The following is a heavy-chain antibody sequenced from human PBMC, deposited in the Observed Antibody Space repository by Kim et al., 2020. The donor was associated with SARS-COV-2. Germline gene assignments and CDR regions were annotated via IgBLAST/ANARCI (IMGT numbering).Heavy chain of an antibody. Sequence: GGSLRLSCAASGFTVSSNYMSWVRQAPGKGLEWVSVIYSGGSTYYADSVKGRFTISRDNSKNTLYLQMNSLRAEDTAVYYCASVLTMVRGVNPYYYYYGMDVWGQGTTVTVSS. V-gene: IGHV3-53*01. CDR2: IYSGGST. CDR3: ASVLTMVRGVNPYYYYYGMDV. J-gene: IGHJ6*02. D-gene: IGHD3-10*01. CDR1: GFTVSSNY.